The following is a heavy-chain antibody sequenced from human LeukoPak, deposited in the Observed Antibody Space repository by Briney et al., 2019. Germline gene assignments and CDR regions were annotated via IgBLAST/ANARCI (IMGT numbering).Heavy chain of an antibody. Sequence: SETLSLTCTVSGGSVSYYYWSWIRQPPGKGLEWIGFVYYSGSTNYNPSLKSRVTISVDTSKSQFSLKLSSVTAADTAVYYCARLRYCSSTGCPGMDVWGQGTTVTVSS. CDR3: ARLRYCSSTGCPGMDV. V-gene: IGHV4-59*08. D-gene: IGHD2-2*01. J-gene: IGHJ6*02. CDR1: GGSVSYYY. CDR2: VYYSGST.